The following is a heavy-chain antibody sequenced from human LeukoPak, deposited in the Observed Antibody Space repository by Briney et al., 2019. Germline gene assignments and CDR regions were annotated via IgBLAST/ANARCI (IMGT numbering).Heavy chain of an antibody. CDR1: GFTFSSYE. CDR2: ISSSGTSI. V-gene: IGHV3-48*03. CDR3: ARGGSGNWNAPFDY. J-gene: IGHJ4*02. Sequence: GGSLRLSCAASGFTFSSYEMNWVRQAPGKGLEWVSYISSSGTSIYYADSVKGRFTISRDNAKNSLYLQMNSLRTEDTAVYYCARGGSGNWNAPFDYWGQGTLVTVSS. D-gene: IGHD1-1*01.